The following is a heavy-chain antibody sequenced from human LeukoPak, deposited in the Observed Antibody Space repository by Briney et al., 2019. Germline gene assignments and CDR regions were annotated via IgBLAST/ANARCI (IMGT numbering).Heavy chain of an antibody. V-gene: IGHV3-30*02. Sequence: GGSLRLSCAASGFSFSSYGMYWVRQAPGKGLEWVAFIRYDGSNKYYADSVKGRFTISRDNSKNSLYLQMNNLRAEDTAVYYCARDGGSYLGDAFDIWGQGTMVTVSS. J-gene: IGHJ3*02. CDR2: IRYDGSNK. CDR3: ARDGGSYLGDAFDI. CDR1: GFSFSSYG. D-gene: IGHD1-26*01.